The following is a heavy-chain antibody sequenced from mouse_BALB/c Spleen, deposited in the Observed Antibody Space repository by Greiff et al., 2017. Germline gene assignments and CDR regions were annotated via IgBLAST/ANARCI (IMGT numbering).Heavy chain of an antibody. CDR3: ARNDGHDGGFAY. CDR1: GFTFSSYY. D-gene: IGHD2-2*01. J-gene: IGHJ3*01. CDR2: INSNGGST. V-gene: IGHV5-6-2*01. Sequence: EVKLMESGGGLVKLGGSLKLSCAASGFTFSSYYMSWVRQTPEKRLELVAAINSNGGSTYYPDTVKGRFTISRDNAKNTLYLQMSSLKSEDTALYYCARNDGHDGGFAYWGQGTLVTVSA.